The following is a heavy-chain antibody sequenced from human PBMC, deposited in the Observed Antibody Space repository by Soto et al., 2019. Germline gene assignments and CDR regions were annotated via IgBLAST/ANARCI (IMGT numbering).Heavy chain of an antibody. J-gene: IGHJ3*02. V-gene: IGHV1-18*04. Sequence: QGQLVQSGAEVKKPGASVNVSCKASGYPFNSHGISWVRQAPGQGLEWMGWISVYDGKTKYAQNFQGRVTMTTDRLTSTAYMELRSLRSDDTAGYYSARPDYDNTGSGALDSWGQGTTVTASS. D-gene: IGHD3-9*01. CDR1: GYPFNSHG. CDR3: ARPDYDNTGSGALDS. CDR2: ISVYDGKT.